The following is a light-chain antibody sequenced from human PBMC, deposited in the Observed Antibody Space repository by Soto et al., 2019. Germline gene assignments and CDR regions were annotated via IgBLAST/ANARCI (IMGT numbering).Light chain of an antibody. CDR1: QSISNF. V-gene: IGKV1-39*01. CDR3: QQSYSTPLT. J-gene: IGKJ4*01. Sequence: DIPLTQSPSSLSASVGDRVTITCRASQSISNFFNWYQQRPGKAPKHLIYAASSLQTGVPSRFSGSGAGTDFTLTISSLQPEDSATYYCQQSYSTPLTFGGGTKVEIK. CDR2: AAS.